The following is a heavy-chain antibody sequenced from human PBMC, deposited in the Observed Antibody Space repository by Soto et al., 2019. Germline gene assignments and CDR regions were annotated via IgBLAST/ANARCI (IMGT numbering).Heavy chain of an antibody. CDR1: GFTFSSYD. J-gene: IGHJ4*02. V-gene: IGHV3-13*01. CDR3: AREGYSGYHL. D-gene: IGHD5-12*01. CDR2: VGTAGET. Sequence: GGSLRLSCAASGFTFSSYDMHWVRQAPGKGQELRTCVGTAGETDYPVSLKGRLTITRKKAKTSLYLQMNSLRAEDTAVYYCAREGYSGYHLWRQGTLVTVSS.